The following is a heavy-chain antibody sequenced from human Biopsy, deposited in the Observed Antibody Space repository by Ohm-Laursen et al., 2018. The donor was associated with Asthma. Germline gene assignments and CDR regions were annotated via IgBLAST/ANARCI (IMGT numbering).Heavy chain of an antibody. Sequence: SVKVSCKTSGYTFNSAGITWVRQVPGQGLEWMGWISVYNGNTKVAQKLQDRVTMITDTSTSTAYMELRSLRSDDTAVYFCARAVDYSHYYGIDVWGQGTTVTAS. J-gene: IGHJ6*02. CDR3: ARAVDYSHYYGIDV. D-gene: IGHD3-10*01. V-gene: IGHV1-18*01. CDR1: GYTFNSAG. CDR2: ISVYNGNT.